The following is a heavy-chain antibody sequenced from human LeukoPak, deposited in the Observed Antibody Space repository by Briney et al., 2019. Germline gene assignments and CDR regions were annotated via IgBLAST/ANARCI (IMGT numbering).Heavy chain of an antibody. CDR2: IYPGDSDT. J-gene: IGHJ4*02. V-gene: IGHV5-51*01. CDR3: ARRVAVAGLDY. CDR1: GYSFTSNW. D-gene: IGHD6-19*01. Sequence: GESLQISCKGSGYSFTSNWIAWVRQMPGKGLEWMGIIYPGDSDTRYSPSFQGQVTISADKSINTAYLQWSSLKASDTAMYYCARRVAVAGLDYWGQGTLVTVSS.